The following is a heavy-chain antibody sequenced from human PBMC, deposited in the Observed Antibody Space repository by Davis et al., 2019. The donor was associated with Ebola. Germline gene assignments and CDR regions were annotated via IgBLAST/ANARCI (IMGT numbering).Heavy chain of an antibody. V-gene: IGHV5-51*01. CDR1: GYSFTSYW. CDR2: IYPGDSDT. D-gene: IGHD1-7*01. J-gene: IGHJ4*02. CDR3: ARHVLSTPKTRAPNYYFDY. Sequence: GESLKISCKGSGYSFTSYWISWVRQMPGKGLEWMGIIYPGDSDTRYSPSFQGLVTISADKSISTAYLQWSSLKASDTAMYYCARHVLSTPKTRAPNYYFDYWGQGTLVTVSS.